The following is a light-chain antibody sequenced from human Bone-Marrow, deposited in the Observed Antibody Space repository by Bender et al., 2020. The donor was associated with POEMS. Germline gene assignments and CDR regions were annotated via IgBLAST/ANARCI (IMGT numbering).Light chain of an antibody. J-gene: IGLJ2*01. CDR3: CSYAGSYTFV. Sequence: QSALTQPASVSGSPGQSITISCTGTSSDVGGYNYVSWYQQHPGKAPKLIIYDVGERPSGVPDRFSGSKSGNTASLTISGPQAEDEAEYYCCSYAGSYTFVFGGGTTLTVL. CDR1: SSDVGGYNY. CDR2: DVG. V-gene: IGLV2-11*01.